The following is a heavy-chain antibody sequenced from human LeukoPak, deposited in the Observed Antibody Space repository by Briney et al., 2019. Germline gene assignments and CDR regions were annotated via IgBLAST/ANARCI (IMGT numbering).Heavy chain of an antibody. CDR2: INPNSGGT. CDR3: ARDGHSSSWMFDY. D-gene: IGHD6-13*01. V-gene: IGHV1-2*02. CDR1: GYTFTVYY. Sequence: ASVKVSCKASGYTFTVYYMHWVRQAPGQGLEWMGWINPNSGGTNYAQKFQGRVTMTRDTSISTAYMELSRLRSDDTAVYYCARDGHSSSWMFDYWGQGTLVTVSS. J-gene: IGHJ4*02.